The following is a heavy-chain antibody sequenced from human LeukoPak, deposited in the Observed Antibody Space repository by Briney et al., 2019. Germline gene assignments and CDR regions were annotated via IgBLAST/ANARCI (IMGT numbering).Heavy chain of an antibody. Sequence: PGGSLRLSCAASGFTFSSYGMHWVRQAPGKGLEWVAVISYDGSNKYYADSVKGRFTISRDNSKNTLYLQMNSLRAEDTAVYYCAKDLFEYEGATTYVDYWGQGTLVTVSS. V-gene: IGHV3-30*18. J-gene: IGHJ4*02. D-gene: IGHD1-26*01. CDR1: GFTFSSYG. CDR2: ISYDGSNK. CDR3: AKDLFEYEGATTYVDY.